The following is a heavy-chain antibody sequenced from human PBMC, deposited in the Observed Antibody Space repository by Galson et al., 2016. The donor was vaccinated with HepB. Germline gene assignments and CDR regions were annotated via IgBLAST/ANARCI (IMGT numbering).Heavy chain of an antibody. Sequence: SLRLSCAASGFTFSNYWMSWVRQAPEKGLEWVANIKEDGSETHYVDSVKGRFTISRDNAKNSLYLQTNSLRAEDTAVYYCARGRSHAYWGQGTLVTVSS. CDR1: GFTFSNYW. V-gene: IGHV3-7*03. CDR2: IKEDGSET. J-gene: IGHJ4*02. CDR3: ARGRSHAY. D-gene: IGHD3-10*01.